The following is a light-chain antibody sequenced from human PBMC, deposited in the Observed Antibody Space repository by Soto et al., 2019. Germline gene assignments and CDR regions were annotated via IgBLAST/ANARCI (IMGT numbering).Light chain of an antibody. V-gene: IGLV2-14*03. CDR1: SRDVGGYNH. Sequence: QSALTQPASVSGSPGRSITISCTGTSRDVGGYNHVSWYQQHPGEAPKLMIYDVSSRPSGVSNRFSGSKAGDTASLTISGLQAEDEADYYCSSFATTDTPMVFGGGTKLTVL. J-gene: IGLJ2*01. CDR3: SSFATTDTPMV. CDR2: DVS.